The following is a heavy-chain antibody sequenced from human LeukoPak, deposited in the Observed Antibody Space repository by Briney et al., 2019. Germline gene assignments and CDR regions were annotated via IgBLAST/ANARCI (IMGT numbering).Heavy chain of an antibody. CDR3: VRDAKIVVMTAIPHY. D-gene: IGHD2-21*02. Sequence: GGSLRLSCAASGFTFSSYGMHWVRQAPGKGLEWVAVISYDGSNKYYADSVKGRFTISRDNSKNTLYLQMNSLRAEDTAVYYRVRDAKIVVMTAIPHYWGQGTLVTVSS. J-gene: IGHJ4*02. CDR1: GFTFSSYG. CDR2: ISYDGSNK. V-gene: IGHV3-30*03.